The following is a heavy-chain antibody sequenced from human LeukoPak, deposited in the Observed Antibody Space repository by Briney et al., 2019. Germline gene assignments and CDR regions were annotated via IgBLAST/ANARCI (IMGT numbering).Heavy chain of an antibody. Sequence: PGGSLRLSCAASGFTFSNYNMNWVRQAPGKGLEWVSSISSSSSYIYYADSVKGRFTISRDNAKNSLYLQMNSLRADDKAVYYCPRDSRYSSSSLPYFHYWGQGTLVTVSS. J-gene: IGHJ4*02. D-gene: IGHD6-6*01. CDR2: ISSSSSYI. CDR3: PRDSRYSSSSLPYFHY. V-gene: IGHV3-21*01. CDR1: GFTFSNYN.